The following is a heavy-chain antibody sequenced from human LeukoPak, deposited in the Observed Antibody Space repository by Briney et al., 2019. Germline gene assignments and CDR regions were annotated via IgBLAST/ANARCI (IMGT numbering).Heavy chain of an antibody. J-gene: IGHJ6*03. CDR2: ISSSGSTI. CDR1: GFTFSNYE. CDR3: ARDGSGSYWYYYYYMDV. V-gene: IGHV3-48*03. Sequence: GGSLRLSCAASGFTFSNYEMNWVRQAPGKGLEWVSYISSSGSTIYYADSVKGRFTISRDNAKNSLYLQMNSLRAEDTAVYYCARDGSGSYWYYYYYMDVWGKGTTVTISS. D-gene: IGHD3-10*01.